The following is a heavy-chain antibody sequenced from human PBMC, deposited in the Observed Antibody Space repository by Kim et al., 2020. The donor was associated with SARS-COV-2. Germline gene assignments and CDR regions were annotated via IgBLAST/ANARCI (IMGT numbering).Heavy chain of an antibody. CDR3: ARGRWELLYYYYGMDV. J-gene: IGHJ6*02. D-gene: IGHD1-26*01. CDR1: GFTFSSYW. V-gene: IGHV3-7*03. Sequence: GGSLRLSCAASGFTFSSYWMSWVRQAPGKGLEWVANIKQDGSEKYYVDSVKGRFTISRDNAKNSLYLQMNSLRAEDTAVYYCARGRWELLYYYYGMDVWGQGTTVTVSS. CDR2: IKQDGSEK.